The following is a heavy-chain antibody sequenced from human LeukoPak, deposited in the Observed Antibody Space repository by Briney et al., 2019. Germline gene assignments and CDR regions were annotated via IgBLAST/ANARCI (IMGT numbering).Heavy chain of an antibody. V-gene: IGHV3-11*01. Sequence: PGGSLRLSCAASGLTFSDYYMTWIRQASGKGLEWISYISSSGGTIYYADSVKGRFTISRDNAKNSLYLQMNSLRAEDTAVYYCARGQKYSLGSPFDYWGQGTLVTVSS. J-gene: IGHJ4*02. CDR1: GLTFSDYY. CDR3: ARGQKYSLGSPFDY. CDR2: ISSSGGTI. D-gene: IGHD5-18*01.